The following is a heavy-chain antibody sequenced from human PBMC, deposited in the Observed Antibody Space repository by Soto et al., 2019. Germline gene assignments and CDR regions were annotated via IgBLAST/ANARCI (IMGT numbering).Heavy chain of an antibody. CDR1: GFTFSSYV. CDR3: AKEGSKSDSSGPFGY. CDR2: IIGSGERK. V-gene: IGHV3-23*01. J-gene: IGHJ4*02. D-gene: IGHD3-22*01. Sequence: EVQLLESGGGLVQPGGSLRLSCAASGFTFSSYVMGWVRQAPGKGLEWVSTIIGSGERKYYAASVKGRFTISRDNSRDTLYLQLNSLRAEDTAEYYCAKEGSKSDSSGPFGYWGQGTRVTVSS.